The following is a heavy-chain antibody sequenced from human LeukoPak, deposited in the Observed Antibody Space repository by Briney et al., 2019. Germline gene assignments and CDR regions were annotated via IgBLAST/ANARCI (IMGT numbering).Heavy chain of an antibody. J-gene: IGHJ6*03. CDR1: GFTFSSYG. V-gene: IGHV3-30*02. CDR3: ARERTGYSSGWDYYYYYMDV. D-gene: IGHD6-19*01. CDR2: IRYDGSNK. Sequence: GGSLRLSCAASGFTFSSYGMHWVRQAPGKGLEWVAFIRYDGSNKYYADSVKGRFTISRDNSKNTLYLQMNSLRAEDTAVYYCARERTGYSSGWDYYYYYMDVWGKGTTVTVSS.